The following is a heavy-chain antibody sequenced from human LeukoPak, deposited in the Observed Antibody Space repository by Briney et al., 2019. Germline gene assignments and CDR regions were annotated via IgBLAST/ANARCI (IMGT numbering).Heavy chain of an antibody. V-gene: IGHV3-48*01. CDR2: ISSSSSTV. CDR1: GFTFSTYS. Sequence: GGSLRLSCAASGFTFSTYSMNWVRQAPGKGLEWVSYISSSSSTVYSADSVKGRFTISRDNAKNSLYLQMNSLRAEDMAVYYCARVGGDYFDYWGQGTLVTVSS. J-gene: IGHJ4*02. CDR3: ARVGGDYFDY. D-gene: IGHD3-16*01.